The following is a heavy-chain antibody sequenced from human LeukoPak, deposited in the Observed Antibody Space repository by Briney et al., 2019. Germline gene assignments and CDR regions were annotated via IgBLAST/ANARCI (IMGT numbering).Heavy chain of an antibody. J-gene: IGHJ4*02. CDR1: GDSISSATYYY. D-gene: IGHD4/OR15-4a*01. Sequence: PSETLSLTCTVSGDSISSATYYYWGWLRQPPGKGLEWVGSIYNSGSTYYNPSLKSRLTISVDTSRNQFSLKLTSVTAADTAVYYCVRQAADAGAVPYFDYWGQGTLVTVSS. CDR3: VRQAADAGAVPYFDY. CDR2: IYNSGST. V-gene: IGHV4-39*01.